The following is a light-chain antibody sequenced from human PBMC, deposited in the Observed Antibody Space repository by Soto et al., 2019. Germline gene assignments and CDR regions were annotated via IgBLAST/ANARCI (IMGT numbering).Light chain of an antibody. CDR2: AAC. J-gene: IGKJ5*01. Sequence: DIDITQSPSTLAASVGDRVTITCRASQIVSRWLSLYQQKPGKAPQALIYAACSLNSGAPSRCSGNGSGTEFTLTSSSLQPDDFATYYCQHYNTYSTFGQGTRLEI. CDR1: QIVSRW. CDR3: QHYNTYST. V-gene: IGKV1-5*01.